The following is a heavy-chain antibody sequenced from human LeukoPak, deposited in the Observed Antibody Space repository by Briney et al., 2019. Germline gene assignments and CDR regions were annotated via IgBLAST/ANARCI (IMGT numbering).Heavy chain of an antibody. CDR1: GGSFGGYY. CDR2: INHSGST. D-gene: IGHD2-2*01. J-gene: IGHJ4*02. V-gene: IGHV4-34*01. CDR3: AKGYCSGTTCYDDRGAFDY. Sequence: PSETLSLTCAVYGGSFGGYYWSWIRQPPGKGLEWIGEINHSGSTNYNPSLKSRVTISVDTSKNQFSLKLNSVTATDTAVYYCAKGYCSGTTCYDDRGAFDYWGQGTLVTVSS.